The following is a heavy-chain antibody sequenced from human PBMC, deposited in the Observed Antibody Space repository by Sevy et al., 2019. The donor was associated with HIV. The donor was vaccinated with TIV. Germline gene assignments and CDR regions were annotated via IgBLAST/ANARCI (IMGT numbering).Heavy chain of an antibody. J-gene: IGHJ4*02. CDR3: AGGYSGYDPIDY. Sequence: ASVKVSCKASGGTFSSYAISWVRQAPGQGLEWMGGIIPIFGTANYAQKFQGRVTITADESTRTAYMEQSSLRSGDTAVYYWAGGYSGYDPIDYWGQGTLVTVSS. CDR2: IIPIFGTA. CDR1: GGTFSSYA. V-gene: IGHV1-69*13. D-gene: IGHD5-12*01.